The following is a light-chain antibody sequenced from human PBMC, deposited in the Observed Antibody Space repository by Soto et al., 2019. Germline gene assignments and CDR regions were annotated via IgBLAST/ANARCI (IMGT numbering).Light chain of an antibody. CDR2: DSS. Sequence: DIQMTQSPSSLSASVGDRVTLTCQASQDISNYLNWYQQKPGQAPKLLIYDSSALETGVPSRFSGSGSATDLTLTISSLQPEDFATYYCQQYDDLPLTFGGGTKVDIK. V-gene: IGKV1-33*01. CDR3: QQYDDLPLT. CDR1: QDISNY. J-gene: IGKJ4*01.